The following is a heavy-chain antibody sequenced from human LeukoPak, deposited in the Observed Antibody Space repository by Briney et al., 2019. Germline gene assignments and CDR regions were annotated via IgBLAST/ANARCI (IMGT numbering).Heavy chain of an antibody. CDR1: GGSISSGDYY. J-gene: IGHJ3*02. CDR2: IYYSGST. V-gene: IGHV4-30-4*01. Sequence: SETLSLTCTVSGGSISSGDYYWSWIRQPPGKGLEWIGYIYYSGSTYYNPSLKSRVTISVDTPKNQFSLKLSSVTAADTAVYYCARVGFRYCSSTSCFDAFDIWGQGTVVTVSS. D-gene: IGHD2-2*01. CDR3: ARVGFRYCSSTSCFDAFDI.